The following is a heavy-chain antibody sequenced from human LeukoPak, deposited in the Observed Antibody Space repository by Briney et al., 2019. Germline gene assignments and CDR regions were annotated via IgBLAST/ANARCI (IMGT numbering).Heavy chain of an antibody. Sequence: SETLSLTCTVSGGSISSYYWSWIRQPPGKGLEWIGYIYYSGSTNYNPSLKSRVTISVDTSKNQFSLKLSSVTAADTAVYYCARANWGPFTPLGDAFDIWGQGTMVTVSS. J-gene: IGHJ3*02. CDR2: IYYSGST. CDR1: GGSISSYY. D-gene: IGHD7-27*01. V-gene: IGHV4-59*12. CDR3: ARANWGPFTPLGDAFDI.